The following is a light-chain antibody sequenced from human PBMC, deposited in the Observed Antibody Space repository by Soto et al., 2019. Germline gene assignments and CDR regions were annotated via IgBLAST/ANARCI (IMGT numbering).Light chain of an antibody. CDR3: CSYAGSYTYV. CDR2: DVN. Sequence: QSVLTQPASVSGSPGQSITISCTGTSSDVGGYNYVSWYQHHPGKAPKLMIFDVNKRPSGVPDRFSGSKSGHTAPLTISGLQAEDEADYYCCSYAGSYTYVFATGTKVTVL. V-gene: IGLV2-11*01. J-gene: IGLJ1*01. CDR1: SSDVGGYNY.